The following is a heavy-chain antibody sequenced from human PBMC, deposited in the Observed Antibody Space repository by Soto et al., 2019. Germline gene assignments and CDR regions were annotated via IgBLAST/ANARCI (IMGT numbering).Heavy chain of an antibody. Sequence: FVPLSHTCSVAGGYISSYYGSWIRQSPEKGLEWIGYIYYSGSTNYNPSLKGRVTMSVDTSKNQFSLKLTSVNTADTAIYYCTRGGDPHKSGHWGKGTLVPVSP. CDR3: TRGGDPHKSGH. CDR2: IYYSGST. J-gene: IGHJ4*02. D-gene: IGHD2-21*01. V-gene: IGHV4-59*01. CDR1: GGYISSYY.